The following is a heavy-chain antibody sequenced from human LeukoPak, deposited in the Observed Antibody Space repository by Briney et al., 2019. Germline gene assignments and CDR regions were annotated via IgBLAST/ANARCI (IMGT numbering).Heavy chain of an antibody. CDR1: GFTFSSYG. V-gene: IGHV3-21*01. CDR3: ASGFWSSYYMDV. Sequence: PGGSLRLSCVVSGFTFSSYGMNWVRQAPGKGLEWVSSISSSSSYIYYADSVKGRFTISRDNAKNSLYLQMNSLRAEDTAVYCCASGFWSSYYMDVWGKGTTVTVSS. D-gene: IGHD3-3*01. CDR2: ISSSSSYI. J-gene: IGHJ6*03.